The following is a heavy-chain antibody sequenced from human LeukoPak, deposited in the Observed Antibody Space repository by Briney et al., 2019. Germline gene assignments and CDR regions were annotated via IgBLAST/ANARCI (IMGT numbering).Heavy chain of an antibody. J-gene: IGHJ4*02. D-gene: IGHD5-18*01. CDR1: GFTFSSYA. Sequence: GGSLRLSCAASGFTFSSYAMSWVHQAPGKGLEWVSAISGSGGSTYYADSVKGRFTISRDNSKNTLYLQMNSLRAEDTAVYYCAKKRGYSYGEFDYWGQGTLVTVSS. V-gene: IGHV3-23*01. CDR3: AKKRGYSYGEFDY. CDR2: ISGSGGST.